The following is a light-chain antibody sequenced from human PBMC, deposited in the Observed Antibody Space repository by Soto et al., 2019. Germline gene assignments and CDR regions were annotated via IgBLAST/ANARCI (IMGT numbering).Light chain of an antibody. CDR3: AAWDDSLNGWV. Sequence: QLVLTQPPSASGTPGQRVTISCSGSSSNIGSNTVNWYRQLPGTAPKLLIYNNNQRPSGVPDRFSGSKSGTSASLAISGLQSEDEADYYCAAWDDSLNGWVFGGGTKLTVL. CDR1: SSNIGSNT. CDR2: NNN. V-gene: IGLV1-44*01. J-gene: IGLJ3*02.